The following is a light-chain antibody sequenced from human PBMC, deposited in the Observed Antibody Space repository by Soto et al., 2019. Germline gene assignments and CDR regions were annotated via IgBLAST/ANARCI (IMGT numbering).Light chain of an antibody. CDR1: QSISSY. CDR3: QPSDSTPYT. CDR2: AAS. J-gene: IGKJ2*01. V-gene: IGKV1-39*01. Sequence: DIQMTQSPSSLSASVGDRVTITCRASQSISSYFNWYQQKPGKAPKLLIYAASSLQSGVPSRFSGSGSGTDFNLTISSLQPEDFATYYCQPSDSTPYTFGQGTKLEIK.